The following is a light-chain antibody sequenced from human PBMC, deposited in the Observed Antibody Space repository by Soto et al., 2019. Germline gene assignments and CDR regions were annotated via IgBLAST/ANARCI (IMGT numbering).Light chain of an antibody. Sequence: QSVLTQPPSASGTPGQRVTISCSGSISNIERYYVYWYQHLPGTAPKLLIYRDNQRPSGVPDRFSGSKSGTSASLAISGLRSEDEADYYCAVWDDSLSGPVFGGGTKLPVL. J-gene: IGLJ2*01. V-gene: IGLV1-47*01. CDR2: RDN. CDR3: AVWDDSLSGPV. CDR1: ISNIERYY.